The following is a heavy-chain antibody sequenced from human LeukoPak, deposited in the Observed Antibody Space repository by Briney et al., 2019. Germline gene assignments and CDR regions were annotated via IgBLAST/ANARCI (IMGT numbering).Heavy chain of an antibody. J-gene: IGHJ4*01. Sequence: GGSLRLSCAASGFSFGSFWMTWVRQAPGKGLEWLANINQDATEIYYVDSVKGRFTISRDNTKNSLYLQMNTLRDDDSGIYYCARDAAIDYWGRGALVTVSS. D-gene: IGHD6-25*01. CDR1: GFSFGSFW. CDR3: ARDAAIDY. CDR2: INQDATEI. V-gene: IGHV3-7*03.